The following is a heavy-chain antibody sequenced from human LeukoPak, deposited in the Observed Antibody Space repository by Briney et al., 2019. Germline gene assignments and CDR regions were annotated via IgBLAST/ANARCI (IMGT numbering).Heavy chain of an antibody. CDR2: IIPILGIA. CDR3: ARSNPCYDILTGYALDY. D-gene: IGHD3-9*01. J-gene: IGHJ4*02. V-gene: IGHV1-69*04. CDR1: GGTFSSYA. Sequence: GASVKVSCKASGGTFSSYAISWVRQAPGQRLEWMGRIIPILGIANYAQKFQGRVTITADKSTSTAYMELSSLRSEDTAVYYCARSNPCYDILTGYALDYWGQGTLVTVSS.